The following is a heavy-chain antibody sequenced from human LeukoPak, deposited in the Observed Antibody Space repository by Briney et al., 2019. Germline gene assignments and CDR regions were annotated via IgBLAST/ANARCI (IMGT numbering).Heavy chain of an antibody. CDR2: ISWNSGSI. D-gene: IGHD1-26*01. J-gene: IGHJ4*02. CDR3: AKDRQWELTPYFDY. CDR1: GFTFDDYA. V-gene: IGHV3-9*01. Sequence: GRSLRLSCAASGFTFDDYAMHWVRQAPGKGLEWVSGISWNSGSIGYADSVKGRFTISRDNAKNSLYLQMNSLRAEDTALYYCAKDRQWELTPYFDYWGQGTLVTVSS.